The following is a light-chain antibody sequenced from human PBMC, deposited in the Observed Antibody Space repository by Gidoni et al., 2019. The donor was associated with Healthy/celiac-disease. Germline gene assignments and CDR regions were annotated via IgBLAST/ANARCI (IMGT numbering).Light chain of an antibody. J-gene: IGLJ2*01. CDR2: GKN. CDR3: NSRDSSGNHQV. V-gene: IGLV3-19*01. CDR1: SLRSYY. Sequence: SSDLTHHPAVSVPLGQTVRITCQGDSLRSYYAIWYQQKPGQAPVLVIYGKNNRPSGIPDRFSGSSSGKTATLTISGAKAEDEADYYCNSRDSSGNHQVFGGGTKLTVL.